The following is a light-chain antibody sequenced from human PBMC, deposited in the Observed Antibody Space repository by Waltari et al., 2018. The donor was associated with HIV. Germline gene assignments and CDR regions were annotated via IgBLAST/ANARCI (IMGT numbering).Light chain of an antibody. J-gene: IGKJ4*01. CDR1: QDISSA. V-gene: IGKV1-13*02. CDR2: SAS. CDR3: QQFNSYPLT. Sequence: AIQLTQSPSSLSASVGDRVTITCRASQDISSALAWYQQKPGKAPRLLIYSASSLEGGVPSAFSGSGSGTDFTLTISSLQPEHFATYYCQQFNSYPLTFGGGTKVEIK.